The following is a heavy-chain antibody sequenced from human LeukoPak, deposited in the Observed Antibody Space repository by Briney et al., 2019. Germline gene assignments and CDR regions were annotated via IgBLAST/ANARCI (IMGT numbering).Heavy chain of an antibody. CDR1: GFTFSSYW. Sequence: GGSLRLSCAASGFTFSSYWMHWVRQAPGKGLVWVSRINSDGSSTSYADSVKGRFTISRDNAKNTLYLQMNSLRAEDTAVYYCARDPHSSGWGNWFDPWGRGTLVTVSS. J-gene: IGHJ5*02. V-gene: IGHV3-74*01. CDR3: ARDPHSSGWGNWFDP. D-gene: IGHD6-19*01. CDR2: INSDGSST.